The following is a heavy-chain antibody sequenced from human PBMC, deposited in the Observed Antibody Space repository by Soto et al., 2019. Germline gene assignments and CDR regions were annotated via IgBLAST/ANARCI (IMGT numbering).Heavy chain of an antibody. CDR2: ISSSSSTI. J-gene: IGHJ4*02. D-gene: IGHD2-15*01. V-gene: IGHV3-48*01. Sequence: GGSLRLSCAASGFTFSSYSMNWVRQAPGKGLEWVSYISSSSSTIYYADSVKGRFTISKDNAKNSLYLQMNSLRAEDTAVYYCARDSAPTRRYCSGGSCYNFDYWGQGTLVTVSS. CDR1: GFTFSSYS. CDR3: ARDSAPTRRYCSGGSCYNFDY.